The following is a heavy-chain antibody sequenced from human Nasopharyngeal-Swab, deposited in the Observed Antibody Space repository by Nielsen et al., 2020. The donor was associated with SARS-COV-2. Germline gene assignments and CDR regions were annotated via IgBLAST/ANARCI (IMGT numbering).Heavy chain of an antibody. D-gene: IGHD3-9*01. CDR3: ARGRISDWTYSYYMDV. CDR2: VYTSGNT. V-gene: IGHV4-59*02. J-gene: IGHJ6*03. Sequence: GSLRLSCTVSSGSVGSYHWSWIRQPPGKGLEWIGFVYTSGNTDYNPSLKSRGTISMDTSKNQSSLKLISVTAADTALYYCARGRISDWTYSYYMDVWGKGTTVTVS. CDR1: SGSVGSYH.